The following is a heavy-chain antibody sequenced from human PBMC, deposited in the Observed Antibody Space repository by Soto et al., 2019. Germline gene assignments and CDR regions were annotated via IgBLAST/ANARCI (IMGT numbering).Heavy chain of an antibody. CDR1: GFTFTSSA. D-gene: IGHD5-12*01. V-gene: IGHV1-58*01. CDR3: AAFDVDIVAAHYYYYGMDV. CDR2: IVVGSGNT. Sequence: ASVKVSCKASGFTFTSSAVQWVRQARGQRLEWIGWIVVGSGNTNYAQKFQERVTITRDMSTSTAYMELSSLRSEDTAVYYCAAFDVDIVAAHYYYYGMDVWGQGTTVTVSS. J-gene: IGHJ6*02.